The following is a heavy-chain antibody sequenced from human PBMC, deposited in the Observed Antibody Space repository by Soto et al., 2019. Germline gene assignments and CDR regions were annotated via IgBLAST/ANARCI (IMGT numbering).Heavy chain of an antibody. CDR1: GYALTGDD. CDR3: ARSDSYRGYYYYYMDV. V-gene: IGHV1-8*01. Sequence: WKGSGYALTGDDVDWVRQKTGQGLEWMGWMNPNSGNTGYAQKFQGRVTMTRNTSISTAYMELSSLRSEDTAVYYCARSDSYRGYYYYYMDVWGKGTTVTVSS. CDR2: MNPNSGNT. J-gene: IGHJ6*03. D-gene: IGHD2-2*02.